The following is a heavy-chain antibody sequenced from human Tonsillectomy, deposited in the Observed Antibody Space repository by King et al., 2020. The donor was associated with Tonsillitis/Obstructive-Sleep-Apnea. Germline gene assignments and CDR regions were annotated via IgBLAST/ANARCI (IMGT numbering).Heavy chain of an antibody. J-gene: IGHJ4*02. CDR1: GYTFTNYA. Sequence: LVQSGAEVKKPGASVKGSCKASGYTFTNYAMHWVRQAPGQRLEWMGWIIAGNGNTKYSQKFQGRVTITRDTSATTAYMELSSLRSEDTAVYYCAREDCASTICYASFDYWGQGTLVTVSS. D-gene: IGHD2-2*01. CDR3: AREDCASTICYASFDY. CDR2: IIAGNGNT. V-gene: IGHV1-3*01.